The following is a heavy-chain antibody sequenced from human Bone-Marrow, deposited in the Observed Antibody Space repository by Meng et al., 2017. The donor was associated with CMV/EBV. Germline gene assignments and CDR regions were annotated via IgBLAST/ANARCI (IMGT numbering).Heavy chain of an antibody. V-gene: IGHV3-30-3*01. J-gene: IGHJ5*02. CDR3: ARHYDSGGYGWFDP. Sequence: ASGFTFSSYAMHWVRQAPGKGLEWVAVISYDGSNKYYADSVKGRFTISRDNSKNTLYLQMNSLRAEDTAVYYCARHYDSGGYGWFDPWGQGTLVTVSS. D-gene: IGHD3-22*01. CDR1: GFTFSSYA. CDR2: ISYDGSNK.